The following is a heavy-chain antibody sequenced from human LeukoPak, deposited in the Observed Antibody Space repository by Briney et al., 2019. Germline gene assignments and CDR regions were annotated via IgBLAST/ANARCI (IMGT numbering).Heavy chain of an antibody. V-gene: IGHV4-34*01. J-gene: IGHJ5*02. CDR1: GGSFSGYY. CDR3: ARDVGGSEKGPWFDP. CDR2: INHSGST. Sequence: SETLSLTCAVYGGSFSGYYWSWIRQPPGKGLEWIGEINHSGSTNYNPSLKSRVTISVDTSKNQFSLKLSSVTAADTAVYYCARDVGGSEKGPWFDPWGQGTLVTVSS. D-gene: IGHD1-26*01.